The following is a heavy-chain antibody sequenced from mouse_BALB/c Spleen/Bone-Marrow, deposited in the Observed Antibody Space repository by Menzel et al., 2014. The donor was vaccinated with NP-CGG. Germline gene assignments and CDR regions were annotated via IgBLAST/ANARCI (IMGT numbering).Heavy chain of an antibody. Sequence: VMLVESGAGLVKPGASVKLSCKASGYTFTEYIIHWVKQRSGQGLEWIGWFYPGSGSIKYNEKFQDKATLTADKSSSTVYMELSRLTSEDSAVYFCARHEERGLLWSYYYAMDYWGQGTSVTVSS. V-gene: IGHV1-62-2*01. D-gene: IGHD2-1*01. J-gene: IGHJ4*01. CDR3: ARHEERGLLWSYYYAMDY. CDR1: GYTFTEYI. CDR2: FYPGSGSI.